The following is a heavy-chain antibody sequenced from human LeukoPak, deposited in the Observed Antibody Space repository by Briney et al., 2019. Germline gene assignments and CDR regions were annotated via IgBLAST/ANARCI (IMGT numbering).Heavy chain of an antibody. Sequence: SETLSLTCTVSGGSIRGYFWSWIRQPPGKGLEWIGHIYSSGSTTYTPSLQGRVTISLDTSKNQFSLKLSFVTAADTAVYYCARHYDSGSYPLDFWGQGTLVTVSS. CDR2: IYSSGST. D-gene: IGHD3-10*01. V-gene: IGHV4-59*08. CDR3: ARHYDSGSYPLDF. CDR1: GGSIRGYF. J-gene: IGHJ4*02.